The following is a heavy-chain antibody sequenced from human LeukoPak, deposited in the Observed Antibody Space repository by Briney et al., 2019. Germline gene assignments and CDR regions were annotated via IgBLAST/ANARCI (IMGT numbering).Heavy chain of an antibody. V-gene: IGHV3-23*01. Sequence: PGGSLRLSCAAAGFSFSDYVMSGVRQAPGKGLDWVSAITGSGANTYYADSVQGRFTSYRDNYRNTLFLQMNGLRAEDTDVYYCAFRLREYVCGSYSDWGQGTMVSVSS. J-gene: IGHJ4*02. CDR3: AFRLREYVCGSYSD. CDR1: GFSFSDYV. CDR2: ITGSGANT. D-gene: IGHD3-16*01.